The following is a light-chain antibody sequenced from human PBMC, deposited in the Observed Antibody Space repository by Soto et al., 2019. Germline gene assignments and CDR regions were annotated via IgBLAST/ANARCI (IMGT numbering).Light chain of an antibody. CDR1: QSVNNHN. CDR3: HQYGNSLWT. J-gene: IGKJ1*01. Sequence: EIVLTQSPGTLSLSPGERATLSCRASQSVNNHNLAWYQQKPGQAPRLLIYGASSRATGLPDRFSGGGSGTDFTLTINRVEPEDFGVYYCHQYGNSLWTFGQGPKVEIK. CDR2: GAS. V-gene: IGKV3-20*01.